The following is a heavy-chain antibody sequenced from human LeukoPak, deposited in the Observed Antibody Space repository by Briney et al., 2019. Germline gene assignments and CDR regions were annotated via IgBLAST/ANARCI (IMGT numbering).Heavy chain of an antibody. J-gene: IGHJ5*02. D-gene: IGHD5-12*01. Sequence: PGETLSLTCNVSGGFMTGHYWTWIRQTPGKGLEWIGCIFASGSTNYNPSLERRVTMFVDTSKMQFSLNVRSLTTADSAVDLCARAVSGSDSWFDPWGQGTQVTVSS. CDR2: IFASGST. CDR1: GGFMTGHY. V-gene: IGHV4-4*08. CDR3: ARAVSGSDSWFDP.